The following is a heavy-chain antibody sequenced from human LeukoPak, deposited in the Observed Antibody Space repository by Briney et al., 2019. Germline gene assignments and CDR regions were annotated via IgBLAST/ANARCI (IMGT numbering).Heavy chain of an antibody. Sequence: SETLSLTCTVSGGSISSSSYYWGWIRQPPGKGLEGIGSIYYSGSTYYNPSLKSRVTISVDTSKNQFSLKLSSVTAADTAVYYCARRPRVWFGELFDYWGQGTLVTVSS. D-gene: IGHD3-10*01. CDR3: ARRPRVWFGELFDY. J-gene: IGHJ4*02. CDR2: IYYSGST. V-gene: IGHV4-39*07. CDR1: GGSISSSSYY.